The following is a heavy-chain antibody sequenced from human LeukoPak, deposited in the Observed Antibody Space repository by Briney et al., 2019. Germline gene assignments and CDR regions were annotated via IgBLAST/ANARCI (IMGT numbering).Heavy chain of an antibody. CDR1: GYTFTDYN. CDR2: VNPNSGAT. CDR3: EGLELRRNYYYSYYMDV. Sequence: GASVKVSCKASGYTFTDYNIHGVRQAPGQGLQWMGWVNPNSGATRYLQTFEGRVKMTTDTSIGTAYMELSSLRPDDTAVYYCEGLELRRNYYYSYYMDVWGEGTTVAVFS. D-gene: IGHD1-7*01. V-gene: IGHV1-2*02. J-gene: IGHJ6*03.